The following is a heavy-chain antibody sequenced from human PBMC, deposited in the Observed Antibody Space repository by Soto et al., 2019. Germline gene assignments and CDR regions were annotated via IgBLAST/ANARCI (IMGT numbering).Heavy chain of an antibody. V-gene: IGHV1-69*13. D-gene: IGHD3-10*01. J-gene: IGHJ3*02. CDR3: ASSGSPDAFDI. Sequence: ASVKVSCKASGGTFSSYAISWVRQAPGQGLEWMGGIIPIFGTANYAQKFQGRVTITADESTSTAYMELSSLGSEDTAVYYCASSGSPDAFDIWGQGTMVTVSS. CDR1: GGTFSSYA. CDR2: IIPIFGTA.